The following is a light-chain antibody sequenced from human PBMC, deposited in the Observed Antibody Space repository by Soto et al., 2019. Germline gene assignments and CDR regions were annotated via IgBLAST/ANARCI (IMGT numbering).Light chain of an antibody. V-gene: IGKV1-12*01. CDR1: QGISNW. Sequence: DIQMTQSPSSVSAAVGDRVSITCRASQGISNWLAWYQQKPGRAPKLLIYTGSSLQSGVPSRFSGTGSGTDFTLTISSLQPEDVATHYCQQANSFPRTFGGGTKVEIK. J-gene: IGKJ4*01. CDR2: TGS. CDR3: QQANSFPRT.